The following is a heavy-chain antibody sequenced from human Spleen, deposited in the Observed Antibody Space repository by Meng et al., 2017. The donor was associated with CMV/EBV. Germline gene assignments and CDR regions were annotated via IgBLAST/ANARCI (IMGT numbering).Heavy chain of an antibody. Sequence: GESLKISCAASGFTFSSYAMSWVRQAPGKGLEWVAVISYDGNNKYYADSVKGRFTISREKSKNTLYLQMNSLRGEDTAVYYCARSQWAYDSRGYYGEDAMDVWGQGTTVTVSS. J-gene: IGHJ6*02. CDR3: ARSQWAYDSRGYYGEDAMDV. D-gene: IGHD3-22*01. CDR2: ISYDGNNK. CDR1: GFTFSSYA. V-gene: IGHV3-30*04.